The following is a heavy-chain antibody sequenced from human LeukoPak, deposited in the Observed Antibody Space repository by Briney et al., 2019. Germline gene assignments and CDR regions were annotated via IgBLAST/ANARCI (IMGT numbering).Heavy chain of an antibody. Sequence: GGSLRLSCAASGFTLSDYSMNWVRQAPGKGLEWVSSFSGSNSYIYYANSVKGRFTISRDNAKNSLYLQMNGRRAEDTAVYYCARTAIGYSDSSGYYFDYWGQGTLVTVSS. CDR2: FSGSNSYI. CDR1: GFTLSDYS. V-gene: IGHV3-21*01. D-gene: IGHD3-22*01. J-gene: IGHJ4*02. CDR3: ARTAIGYSDSSGYYFDY.